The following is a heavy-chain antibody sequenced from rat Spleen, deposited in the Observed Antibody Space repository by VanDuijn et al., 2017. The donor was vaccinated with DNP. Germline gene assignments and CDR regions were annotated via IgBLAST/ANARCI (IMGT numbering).Heavy chain of an antibody. CDR2: IWHGGST. CDR3: ASTLVNYGTYGYYAMDA. D-gene: IGHD1-3*01. J-gene: IGHJ4*01. V-gene: IGHV2-32*01. Sequence: QVQLKESGPGLVQPSQTLSLTCTVSGFSLTSYRVHWVRQPPGKGLEWMGVIWHGGSTSYSSVFQSRLTITRDTSKSQVFLKMNSLQTEDTATYYCASTLVNYGTYGYYAMDAWGQGTSVTVSS. CDR1: GFSLTSYR.